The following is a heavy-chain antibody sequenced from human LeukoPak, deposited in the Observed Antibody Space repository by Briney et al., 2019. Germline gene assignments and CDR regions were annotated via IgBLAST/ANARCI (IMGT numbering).Heavy chain of an antibody. V-gene: IGHV3-33*08. D-gene: IGHD2-21*01. CDR1: GFTFSGYG. J-gene: IGHJ4*02. CDR2: IWYDGGNK. Sequence: GGSLRLSCTASGFTFSGYGMHWVRQAPGKGLEWVAVIWYDGGNKYYADSVKGRFTISRDNSKNTLYLQMNSLRAEDTAVYYCARDQGLNSPDYWGQGTLVTVSS. CDR3: ARDQGLNSPDY.